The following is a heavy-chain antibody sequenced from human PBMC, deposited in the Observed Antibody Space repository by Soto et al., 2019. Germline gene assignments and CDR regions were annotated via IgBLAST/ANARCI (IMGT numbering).Heavy chain of an antibody. CDR2: ISSNGGST. CDR1: GFTFSSYA. D-gene: IGHD2-2*03. CDR3: ARDGYCSSTNCRYYYYYYGMDV. Sequence: EVPLVESGGGLVQPGGSLRLSCAASGFTFSSYAMHWVRQAPGKGLEYVSAISSNGGSTYYANSVKGRFTISRDNSKNTLYLQMGSLRAEDMAVYYCARDGYCSSTNCRYYYYYYGMDVWGQGTTVTVSS. V-gene: IGHV3-64*01. J-gene: IGHJ6*02.